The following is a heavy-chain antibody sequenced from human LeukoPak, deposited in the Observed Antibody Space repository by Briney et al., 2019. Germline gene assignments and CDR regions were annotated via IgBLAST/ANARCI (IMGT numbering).Heavy chain of an antibody. CDR3: ARDGWQQLGKNYYYYGMDV. CDR1: GFTVSSNY. J-gene: IGHJ6*02. V-gene: IGHV3-53*01. Sequence: GGSLRLSCAASGFTVSSNYMSWVRQAPGKGLEWVSVICSGGSTYYADSVKGRFTISRDNSKNTLYLQMNSLRAEDTAVYYCARDGWQQLGKNYYYYGMDVWGQGTTVTVSS. CDR2: ICSGGST. D-gene: IGHD6-13*01.